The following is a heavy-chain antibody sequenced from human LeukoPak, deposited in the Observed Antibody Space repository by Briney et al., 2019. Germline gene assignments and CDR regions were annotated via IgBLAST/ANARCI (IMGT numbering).Heavy chain of an antibody. CDR1: GGSISSGGYY. Sequence: SETLSLTCTVSGGSISSGGYYWSWIRQHPGKGLEWIGYIYYSGSTYYNPSLKSRVTISVDTSKNQFSLKLSSVTAADTAVYYCARSHCSSTSCYSRGLNWFDPWGQGTLVTVSS. D-gene: IGHD2-2*02. V-gene: IGHV4-31*03. J-gene: IGHJ5*02. CDR3: ARSHCSSTSCYSRGLNWFDP. CDR2: IYYSGST.